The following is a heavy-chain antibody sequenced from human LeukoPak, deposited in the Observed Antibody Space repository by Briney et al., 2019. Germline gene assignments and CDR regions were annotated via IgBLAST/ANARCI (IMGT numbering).Heavy chain of an antibody. Sequence: ASVKVSCKASGYTFTRYDIHWVRQATGQGLEWMGWMNPNSGNTAYAQKFQGRVTMTRNTSISTAYMELSSLRSEDTAVYYCARVPTPRIQLWREKDYYYMDVWGKGTTVTVSS. CDR2: MNPNSGNT. CDR3: ARVPTPRIQLWREKDYYYMDV. CDR1: GYTFTRYD. V-gene: IGHV1-8*01. D-gene: IGHD5-18*01. J-gene: IGHJ6*03.